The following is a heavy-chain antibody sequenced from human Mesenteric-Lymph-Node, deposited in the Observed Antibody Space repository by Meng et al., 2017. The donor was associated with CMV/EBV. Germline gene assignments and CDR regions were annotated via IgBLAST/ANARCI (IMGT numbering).Heavy chain of an antibody. D-gene: IGHD2-2*02. CDR2: IYGDDDK. Sequence: FSGFSLTTIGVGVGWIRQPPGEALEWLAFIYGDDDKHYSPSLKSRLTITKDTSKNQVVLTMTNMDPMDTGTYYCAHRSSRWLYDFDPWGQGTLVTVSS. CDR3: AHRSSRWLYDFDP. V-gene: IGHV2-5*02. CDR1: GFSLTTIGVG. J-gene: IGHJ5*02.